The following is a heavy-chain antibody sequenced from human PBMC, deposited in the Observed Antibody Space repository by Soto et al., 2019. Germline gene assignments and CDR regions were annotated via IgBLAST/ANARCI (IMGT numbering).Heavy chain of an antibody. D-gene: IGHD5-18*01. CDR3: ARGLFSLYSYGYDWYPGIGY. V-gene: IGHV4-34*01. CDR1: GGSFSGYY. CDR2: INHSGST. Sequence: PSETLSLTCAVYGGSFSGYYWSWIRQPPGKGLEWIGEINHSGSTNYNPSLKSRVTISVDTSKNQFSLKLSSVTAADTAVYYCARGLFSLYSYGYDWYPGIGYWGQGTLVTVSS. J-gene: IGHJ4*02.